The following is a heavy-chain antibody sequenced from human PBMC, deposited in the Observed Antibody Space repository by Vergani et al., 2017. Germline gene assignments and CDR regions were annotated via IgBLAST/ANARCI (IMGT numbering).Heavy chain of an antibody. Sequence: QVQLQESGPGLVKPSQTLSLTCTVPGGSISSGGYYWSWIRQHPGKGLEWIGYIYYSGSTYYNPSLKSRVTISVDTSKNQFSLKLSSVTAADTAVYYCAGGEITVTTPDSGMDVWGQGTTVTVSS. CDR2: IYYSGST. CDR1: GGSISSGGYY. V-gene: IGHV4-31*03. CDR3: AGGEITVTTPDSGMDV. J-gene: IGHJ6*02. D-gene: IGHD4-17*01.